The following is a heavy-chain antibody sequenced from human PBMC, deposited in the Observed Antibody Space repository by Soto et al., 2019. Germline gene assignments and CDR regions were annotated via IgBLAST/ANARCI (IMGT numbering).Heavy chain of an antibody. J-gene: IGHJ6*02. CDR3: ARDPRFGIAAAGRYYYYGMDV. V-gene: IGHV4-4*02. D-gene: IGHD6-13*01. CDR2: IYHSGST. Sequence: LRETLSLTCAVSGGSISSSNWWSWVRQPPGKGLEWIGEIYHSGSTNYNPSLKSRVTISVDKSKNQFSLKLSSVTAADTAVYYCARDPRFGIAAAGRYYYYGMDVWGQGTTVTVSS. CDR1: GGSISSSNW.